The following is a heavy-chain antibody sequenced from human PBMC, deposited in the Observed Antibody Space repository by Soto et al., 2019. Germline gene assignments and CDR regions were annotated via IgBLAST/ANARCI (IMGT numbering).Heavy chain of an antibody. V-gene: IGHV4-59*01. J-gene: IGHJ5*02. CDR2: IYYSGST. CDR3: ARAIEYSSSYWFDP. CDR1: GGSFSGYY. Sequence: SETLSLTCAVYGGSFSGYYWSWIRQPPGKGLEWIGYIYYSGSTNYNPSLKSRVTISVDTSKNQFSLKLSSVTAADTAVYHCARAIEYSSSYWFDPWGQGTLVTVSS. D-gene: IGHD6-6*01.